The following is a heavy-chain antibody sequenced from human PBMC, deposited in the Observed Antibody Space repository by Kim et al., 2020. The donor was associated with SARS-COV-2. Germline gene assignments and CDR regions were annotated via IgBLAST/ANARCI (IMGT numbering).Heavy chain of an antibody. CDR1: GGSISSSSYY. D-gene: IGHD4-17*01. CDR2: IYYSGST. V-gene: IGHV4-39*01. Sequence: SETLSLTCTVSGGSISSSSYYWGWIRQPPGKGLEWIGSIYYSGSTYYNPSLKSRVTISVDTSKNQFSLKLSSVTAADTAVYYCARLGTTVVTPESDYWGQGTLVTVSS. J-gene: IGHJ4*02. CDR3: ARLGTTVVTPESDY.